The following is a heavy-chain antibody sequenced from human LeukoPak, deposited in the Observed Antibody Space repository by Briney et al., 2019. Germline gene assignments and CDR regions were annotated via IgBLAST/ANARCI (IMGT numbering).Heavy chain of an antibody. J-gene: IGHJ6*03. CDR2: IIPIFGTA. V-gene: IGHV1-69*05. Sequence: ASVKVSCKASGGTFSSYAISWVRQAPGQGLEWMGGIIPIFGTANYAQKFQGRVTITTDESTSTAYMELSSLRSEDTAVYYWASHADCSGGSCYYYYYMDVWGKGTTVTVSS. CDR1: GGTFSSYA. CDR3: ASHADCSGGSCYYYYYMDV. D-gene: IGHD2-15*01.